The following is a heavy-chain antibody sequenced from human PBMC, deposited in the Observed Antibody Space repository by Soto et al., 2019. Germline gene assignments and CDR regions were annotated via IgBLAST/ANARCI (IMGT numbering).Heavy chain of an antibody. J-gene: IGHJ6*02. CDR1: GFTFSSYT. CDR3: ASEAYAIYAPHGLDV. CDR2: ISSGNSYI. Sequence: GRSLRVSCVASGFTFSSYTMNWVRQAPGKGLEWVSSISSGNSYIYYADSVTGRFTISRDNAKNLLFRQRNSRTIVDTATYYCASEAYAIYAPHGLDVWRQGTSVTVSS. D-gene: IGHD2-2*01. V-gene: IGHV3-21*01.